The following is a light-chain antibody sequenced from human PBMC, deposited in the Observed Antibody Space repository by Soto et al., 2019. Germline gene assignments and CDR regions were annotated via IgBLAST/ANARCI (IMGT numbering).Light chain of an antibody. J-gene: IGKJ3*01. CDR3: QQYAKIPRFT. V-gene: IGKV3-20*01. CDR1: QSVSNSY. Sequence: DIVLTQSPGTLSLSPGERATLSCRSSQSVSNSYLAWYQQKPGQAPRLLIYGASSRAAGIPDRFSGSGSGTDFALTIIRLEPEDFAVYYCQQYAKIPRFTFGPGTTVDI. CDR2: GAS.